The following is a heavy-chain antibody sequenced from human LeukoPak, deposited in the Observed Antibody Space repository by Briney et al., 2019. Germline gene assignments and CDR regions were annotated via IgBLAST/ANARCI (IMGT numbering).Heavy chain of an antibody. J-gene: IGHJ4*02. V-gene: IGHV4-39*01. CDR2: MDYSGTT. D-gene: IGHD5-18*01. Sequence: NPSETLSLTCTVSGDSISSSGRFYWGWLRQTPGKGLEWIGSMDYSGTTDYNPSLKSRVTLSVDTSKGQFSLKLSSVTAADTAVYYCARWSQQYSYGRIFDYWGQGTLVTVSS. CDR3: ARWSQQYSYGRIFDY. CDR1: GDSISSSGRFY.